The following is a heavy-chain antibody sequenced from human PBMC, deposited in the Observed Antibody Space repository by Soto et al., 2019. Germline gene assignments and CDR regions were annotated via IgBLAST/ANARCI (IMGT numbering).Heavy chain of an antibody. CDR3: AKDRIAAAAPGSAFDI. D-gene: IGHD6-13*01. V-gene: IGHV3-23*01. Sequence: GGSLRLSCAASGFTFSSYAMSWVRQAPGKGLEWVSAISGSGGSTYYADSVKGRFTISRDNSKNTLYLQMNSLRAEDTAVYYCAKDRIAAAAPGSAFDIWGQGXMVTV. CDR1: GFTFSSYA. CDR2: ISGSGGST. J-gene: IGHJ3*02.